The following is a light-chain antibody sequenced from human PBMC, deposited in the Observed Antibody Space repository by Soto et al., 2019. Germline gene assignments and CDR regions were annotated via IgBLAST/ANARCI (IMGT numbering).Light chain of an antibody. CDR1: ETITTS. Sequence: DIQMTQSPSTLSASVGDGVTITCRASETITTSLAWYQQQPGTAPKVLIYDASTLESGVPSRFSGSGSGTEFTLTISSLQPADFATYYCQQYGYYPRTVGQGTKVDIK. J-gene: IGKJ1*01. CDR2: DAS. V-gene: IGKV1-5*01. CDR3: QQYGYYPRT.